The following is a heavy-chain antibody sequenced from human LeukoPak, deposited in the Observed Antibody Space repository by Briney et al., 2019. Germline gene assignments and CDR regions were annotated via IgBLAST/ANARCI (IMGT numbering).Heavy chain of an antibody. D-gene: IGHD6-13*01. CDR2: INHSGST. CDR1: GGSFSGYY. V-gene: IGHV4-34*01. CDR3: ARGTGSSWYGGPFDS. Sequence: SETLSLTCAVYGGSFSGYYWSWIRQPPGKGLEWIGEINHSGSTNYNPSLKSRVTTSVDTSKNQFSLKLSSVTAADTAVYHCARGTGSSWYGGPFDSWGQGTLVTVSS. J-gene: IGHJ4*02.